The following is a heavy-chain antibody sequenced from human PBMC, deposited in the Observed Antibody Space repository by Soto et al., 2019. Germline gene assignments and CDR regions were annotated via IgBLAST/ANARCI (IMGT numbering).Heavy chain of an antibody. CDR2: IYNSGST. CDR3: ARGSTGYSSSWYRY. J-gene: IGHJ4*02. D-gene: IGHD6-13*01. V-gene: IGHV4-59*08. Sequence: SETLSLTCTVSGGSMNNFYWSWIRQPPGKGLEWIGYIYNSGSTNYNPSLKSRVTISVDTSKNQFSLKLSSVTAADTAVYYCARGSTGYSSSWYRYWGQGTLVTVSS. CDR1: GGSMNNFY.